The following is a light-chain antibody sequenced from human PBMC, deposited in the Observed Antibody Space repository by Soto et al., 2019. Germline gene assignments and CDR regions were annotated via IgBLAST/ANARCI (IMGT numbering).Light chain of an antibody. CDR3: SSYTSSSTLVV. CDR2: EVS. Sequence: QLVLTQPASVSGSPGQSITISCTGTSSDVGGYNYVSWYQQHPGKAPKLMIYEVSNRPSGVSNRFSGSKSGNTASLTISGLQAEDEAHYYCSSYTSSSTLVVFGGGTKLTVL. V-gene: IGLV2-14*01. J-gene: IGLJ2*01. CDR1: SSDVGGYNY.